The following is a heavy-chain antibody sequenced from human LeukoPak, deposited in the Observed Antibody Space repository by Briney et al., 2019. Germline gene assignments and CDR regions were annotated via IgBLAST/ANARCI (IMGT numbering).Heavy chain of an antibody. CDR3: ATLIVGTTYSDY. J-gene: IGHJ4*02. Sequence: SETLSLTCAVYGESFSGYYWSWIRQPPGKGLEWIGEIHHRGNTNYNPSLKSRVTVSADTSRNQFSLNLTSVTAADTAVYYCATLIVGTTYSDYWGQGSLVTVSS. V-gene: IGHV4-34*01. CDR1: GESFSGYY. D-gene: IGHD1-26*01. CDR2: IHHRGNT.